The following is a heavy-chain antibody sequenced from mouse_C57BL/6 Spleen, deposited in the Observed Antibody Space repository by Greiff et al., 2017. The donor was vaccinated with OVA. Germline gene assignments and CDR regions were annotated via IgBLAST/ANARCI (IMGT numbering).Heavy chain of an antibody. CDR1: GYAFSSSW. Sequence: QVQLQQSGPELVKPGASVKISCKASGYAFSSSWMNWVKQRPGKGLEWIGRIYPGDGDTNYNGKFKGKATLTADKSSSTAYMQLSSLTSEDSAVYFCAKDYGSKGNAMDYWGQGTSVTVSS. J-gene: IGHJ4*01. CDR2: IYPGDGDT. CDR3: AKDYGSKGNAMDY. V-gene: IGHV1-82*01. D-gene: IGHD1-1*01.